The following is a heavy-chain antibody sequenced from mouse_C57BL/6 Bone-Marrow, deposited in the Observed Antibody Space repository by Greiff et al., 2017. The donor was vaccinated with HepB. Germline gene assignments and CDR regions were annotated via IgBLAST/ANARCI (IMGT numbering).Heavy chain of an antibody. CDR2: INPNYGTT. D-gene: IGHD1-1*01. V-gene: IGHV1-39*01. CDR1: GYSFTDYN. J-gene: IGHJ3*01. Sequence: VQLKESGPELVKPGASVKISCKASGYSFTDYNMNWVKQSNVKSLEWIGVINPNYGTTSYNQKFKGKATLTVDQSSSTAYMQLNSLTSEDSAVYYCARAYGSREDWFAYWGQGTLVTVSA. CDR3: ARAYGSREDWFAY.